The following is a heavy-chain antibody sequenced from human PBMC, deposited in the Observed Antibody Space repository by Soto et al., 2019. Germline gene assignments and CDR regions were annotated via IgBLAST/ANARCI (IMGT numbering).Heavy chain of an antibody. J-gene: IGHJ5*02. Sequence: PGGSLRLSCAASGFTFSSYGMHWVRQAPGKGLEWVAVISYDGSNKYYADSVKGRFTISRDNSKNTLYLQVNSLRAEDTAVYYCAKARIAYENWFDPWGQGTLVTVSS. CDR3: AKARIAYENWFDP. CDR2: ISYDGSNK. D-gene: IGHD6-13*01. V-gene: IGHV3-30*18. CDR1: GFTFSSYG.